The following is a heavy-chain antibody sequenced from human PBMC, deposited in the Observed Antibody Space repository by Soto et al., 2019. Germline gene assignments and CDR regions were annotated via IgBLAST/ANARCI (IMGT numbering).Heavy chain of an antibody. CDR3: VRRVSGSYDY. CDR2: ISSNGGTR. V-gene: IGHV3-64*01. J-gene: IGHJ4*02. CDR1: GFTFSSYD. Sequence: EVQLAESGGGMVQPGWSLRLSCVASGFTFSSYDMHWVRQAPGKGLEYVSSISSNGGTRYYGNSVKGRFTISRDNSKITLYLQMGSLRSEDRAVYYCVRRVSGSYDYWGQGTLVTGSS. D-gene: IGHD1-26*01.